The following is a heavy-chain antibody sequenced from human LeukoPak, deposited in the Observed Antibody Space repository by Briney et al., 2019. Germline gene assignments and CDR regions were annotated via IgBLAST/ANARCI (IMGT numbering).Heavy chain of an antibody. Sequence: GGSLRLSCAASGFTFSSDAMSCVRQAPGKGLEWVSAISGSGGSTYYADSSKGGFTISRENSKNTLYLKTNSLRAEDKAVYYCAKDLRGGGAYFDYWGQGTLVTVSS. V-gene: IGHV3-23*01. D-gene: IGHD3-16*01. CDR3: AKDLRGGGAYFDY. CDR1: GFTFSSDA. J-gene: IGHJ4*02. CDR2: ISGSGGST.